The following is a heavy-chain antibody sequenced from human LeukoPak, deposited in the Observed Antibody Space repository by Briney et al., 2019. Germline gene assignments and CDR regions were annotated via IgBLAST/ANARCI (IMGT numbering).Heavy chain of an antibody. CDR3: AGYTYYYDSSGYYLDAFDI. CDR1: GGSFSGYY. D-gene: IGHD3-22*01. V-gene: IGHV4-34*01. Sequence: SETLSLTCAVYGGSFSGYYWSWIRQPPGKGLEWIGEINHSGSTNYNPSLKSRVTISVDTSKNQFSLKLSSVTAADTAVYYCAGYTYYYDSSGYYLDAFDIWGQGTMVTVFS. CDR2: INHSGST. J-gene: IGHJ3*02.